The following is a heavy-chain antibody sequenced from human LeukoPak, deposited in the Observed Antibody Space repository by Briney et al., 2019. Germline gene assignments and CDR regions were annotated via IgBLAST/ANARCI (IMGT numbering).Heavy chain of an antibody. CDR3: AKQANYDFWSGSEFDY. CDR2: ISSSSSYI. V-gene: IGHV3-21*04. Sequence: PGGSLRLSCAASGFTFSSYSMNWVRQAPGKGLEWVSSISSSSSYIYYADSVKGRFTISRDNSKNTLYLQMNSLRAEDTAVYYCAKQANYDFWSGSEFDYWGQGTLVTVSS. D-gene: IGHD3-3*01. CDR1: GFTFSSYS. J-gene: IGHJ4*02.